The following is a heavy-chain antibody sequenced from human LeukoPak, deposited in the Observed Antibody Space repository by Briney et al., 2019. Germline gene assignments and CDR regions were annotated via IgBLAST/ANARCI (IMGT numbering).Heavy chain of an antibody. V-gene: IGHV3-11*01. CDR2: ISGRGNDI. Sequence: GGSLRLSCAAAGFTFSNYYMSWIRQTPGKGLEWLSYISGRGNDIHYADSVQGRFTIPRDNAKSSLYLQMNSLRAEDTAMYYCARDIRAVGITLYFDYWGQGILVTVTS. CDR3: ARDIRAVGITLYFDY. D-gene: IGHD3-22*01. CDR1: GFTFSNYY. J-gene: IGHJ4*02.